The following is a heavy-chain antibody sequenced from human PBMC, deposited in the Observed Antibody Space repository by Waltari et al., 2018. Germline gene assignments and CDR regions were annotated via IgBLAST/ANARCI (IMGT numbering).Heavy chain of an antibody. CDR2: IKQDGSEK. J-gene: IGHJ4*02. Sequence: EVQLVESGGGLVQPGGSLRLSCVGSGFHFGSYWMGWLRQAPGKGLEWVANIKQDGSEKHYVDSVKGRFTISRDNAKNSLFLQMNSLRAEDTAVYYCARENYFDQWGQGILVSVSS. V-gene: IGHV3-7*01. CDR1: GFHFGSYW. CDR3: ARENYFDQ.